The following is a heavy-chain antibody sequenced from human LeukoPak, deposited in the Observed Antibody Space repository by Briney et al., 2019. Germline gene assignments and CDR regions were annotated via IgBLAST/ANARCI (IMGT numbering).Heavy chain of an antibody. CDR1: GYSISSGYY. V-gene: IGHV4-38-2*01. CDR2: IYHSGST. CDR3: ARVVAATWVDY. J-gene: IGHJ4*02. Sequence: SETLSLTCAVSGYSISSGYYWGWIRQPPGKGLEWIGSIYHSGSTYYNPSLKSRVTISVDTSKNQFSLKLSSVTAADTAVYYCARVVAATWVDYWGQGTPVTVSS. D-gene: IGHD2-15*01.